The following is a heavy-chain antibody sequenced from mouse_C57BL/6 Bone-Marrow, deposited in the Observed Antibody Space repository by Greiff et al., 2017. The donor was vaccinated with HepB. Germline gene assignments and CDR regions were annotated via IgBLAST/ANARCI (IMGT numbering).Heavy chain of an antibody. CDR3: ARGYYSNPFDY. D-gene: IGHD2-5*01. Sequence: QVQLKESGAELVRPGTSVKMSCKASGYTFTNYWIGWAKQRPGHGLEWIGDIYPGGGYTNYNEKFKGKATLTADKSSSTAYMQFSSLTSEDSAIYYCARGYYSNPFDYWGQGTTLTVSS. V-gene: IGHV1-63*01. CDR1: GYTFTNYW. CDR2: IYPGGGYT. J-gene: IGHJ2*01.